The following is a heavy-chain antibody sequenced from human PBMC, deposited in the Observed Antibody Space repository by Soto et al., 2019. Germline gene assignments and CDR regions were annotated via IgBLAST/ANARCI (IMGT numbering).Heavy chain of an antibody. V-gene: IGHV5-51*01. J-gene: IGHJ4*02. CDR1: GYIFTSYW. CDR2: IYPGGSDT. Sequence: GESLKISCKTSGYIFTSYWIGWVRQMPGKGLEWMGIIYPGGSDTKYSPSFQGQVTISADRSTTTAYLQWSSLKAPDTAIYYCARQGTIAAFGVHYWGQGTLVTVSS. CDR3: ARQGTIAAFGVHY. D-gene: IGHD6-13*01.